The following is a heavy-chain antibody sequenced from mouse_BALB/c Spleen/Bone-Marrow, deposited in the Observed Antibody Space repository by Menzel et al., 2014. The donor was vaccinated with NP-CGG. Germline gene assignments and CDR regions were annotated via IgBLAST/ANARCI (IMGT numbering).Heavy chain of an antibody. V-gene: IGHV1S16*01. CDR3: TYMGYYGSSYAMDY. Sequence: ESGAELVKPGASVKLSCKASGYTFTSYWMHWVKLRPGQGFEWIGEINPSNGGTNYNEKFKRKAKLTVDKSSSTAYMQLSSLTSEDSAVYYCTYMGYYGSSYAMDYWGQGTSVTVSS. CDR2: INPSNGGT. D-gene: IGHD1-1*01. CDR1: GYTFTSYW. J-gene: IGHJ4*01.